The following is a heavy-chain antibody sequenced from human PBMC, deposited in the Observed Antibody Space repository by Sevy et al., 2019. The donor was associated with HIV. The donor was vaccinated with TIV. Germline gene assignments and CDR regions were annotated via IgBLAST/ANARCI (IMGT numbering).Heavy chain of an antibody. CDR2: ISSSSSYI. CDR3: ARAAYYYDSSGYYYVDY. D-gene: IGHD3-22*01. J-gene: IGHJ4*02. V-gene: IGHV3-21*01. CDR1: GFTFSSYS. Sequence: GGSLRLSCAASGFTFSSYSMNWVRQAPGKGLEWVSSISSSSSYIYYADLVKGRFTISRDNAKNSLYLQMNSLRAEDTAVYYCARAAYYYDSSGYYYVDYWGQGTLVTVSS.